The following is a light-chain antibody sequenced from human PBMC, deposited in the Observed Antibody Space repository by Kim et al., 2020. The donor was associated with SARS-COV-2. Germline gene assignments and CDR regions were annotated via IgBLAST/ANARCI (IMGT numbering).Light chain of an antibody. J-gene: IGLJ3*02. CDR1: KLGDNY. Sequence: SVSPGQTARITCAGNKLGDNYVSWYQQRPGQSPVVVIYQDSNRPSEIPERFSGSNSGNTATLTISGTQAMDEADYFCQAWDSGTAVFGGGTKVTV. V-gene: IGLV3-1*01. CDR3: QAWDSGTAV. CDR2: QDS.